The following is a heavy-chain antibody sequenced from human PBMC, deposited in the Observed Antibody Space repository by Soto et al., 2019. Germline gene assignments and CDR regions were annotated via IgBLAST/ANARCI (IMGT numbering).Heavy chain of an antibody. D-gene: IGHD5-12*01. CDR3: ARDTQRGYSGYFDS. V-gene: IGHV4-31*03. J-gene: IGHJ4*02. Sequence: QVQLQESGPGLVKPSQTLSLSCTVSGGSLSSGGYYWSWIRQHPGKGLEWIGFIYYSGSTYYNPSLKSRVTISVDTSQNQFSLKLSSVTVADTAVYYCARDTQRGYSGYFDSWGQGTLVTVSS. CDR1: GGSLSSGGYY. CDR2: IYYSGST.